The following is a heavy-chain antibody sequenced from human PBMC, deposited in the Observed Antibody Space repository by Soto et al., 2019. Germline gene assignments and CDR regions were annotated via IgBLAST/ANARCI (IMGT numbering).Heavy chain of an antibody. D-gene: IGHD3-10*01. CDR2: ISYDGSNK. Sequence: GGSLRLSFAASGFTFSSYGMHWVRQAPGKGLEWVAVISYDGSNKYYADSVKGRFTISRDNSKNTLYLQMNSLRAEDTAVYYCAKDAMVRVFHGYYYYGMDVWGQGTTVTVSS. V-gene: IGHV3-30*18. J-gene: IGHJ6*02. CDR3: AKDAMVRVFHGYYYYGMDV. CDR1: GFTFSSYG.